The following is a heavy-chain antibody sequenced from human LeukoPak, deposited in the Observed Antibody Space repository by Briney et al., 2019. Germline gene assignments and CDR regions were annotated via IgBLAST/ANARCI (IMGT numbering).Heavy chain of an antibody. V-gene: IGHV3-74*01. Sequence: PPGGSLRLSCAASGFTFRNYWMHWVRQAPGKGLVWVSRTNIDGSTSTYADSVQGRFSISRDNAKNTLYLQMNSLRAEDTAVYYCARAPMVRANVVDYWGQGTLVTVSS. CDR2: TNIDGSTS. CDR1: GFTFRNYW. CDR3: ARAPMVRANVVDY. J-gene: IGHJ4*02. D-gene: IGHD4/OR15-4a*01.